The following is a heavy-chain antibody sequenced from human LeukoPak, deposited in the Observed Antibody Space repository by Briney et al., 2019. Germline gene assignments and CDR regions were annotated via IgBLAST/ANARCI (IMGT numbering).Heavy chain of an antibody. CDR2: ISSSGSTI. CDR1: GFTFSDYY. D-gene: IGHD3-22*01. J-gene: IGHJ4*02. CDR3: ARPRMKYYYDSSGYYDY. Sequence: PGGSLRLSCAASGFTFSDYYMSWIRQAPGEGLEWVSYISSSGSTIYYADSVKGRFTISRDNAKNSLYLQMNSLRAENTAVYHCARPRMKYYYDSSGYYDYWGQGTLVTVSS. V-gene: IGHV3-11*04.